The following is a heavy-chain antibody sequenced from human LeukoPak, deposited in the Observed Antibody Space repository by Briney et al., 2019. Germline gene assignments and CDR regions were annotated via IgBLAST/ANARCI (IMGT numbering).Heavy chain of an antibody. V-gene: IGHV3-30*03. CDR2: ISSDGSHK. D-gene: IGHD1-1*01. CDR1: GFTFTSFG. Sequence: GRSLRLSCAASGFTFTSFGMHWVRQAPGKGLEWVAVISSDGSHKYYADSVKGRFTISRDNSKNTLYLQMNSLRAEDTAVYYCARDQRPVYYGMDVWGQGTTVTVSS. J-gene: IGHJ6*02. CDR3: ARDQRPVYYGMDV.